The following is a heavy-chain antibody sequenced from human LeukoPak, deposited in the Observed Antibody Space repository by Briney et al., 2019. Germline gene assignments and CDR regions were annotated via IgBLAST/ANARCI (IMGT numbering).Heavy chain of an antibody. D-gene: IGHD2-2*02. CDR1: GFTFSSYS. V-gene: IGHV3-21*01. CDR3: ARARVVVVPAAIRINYYYYMDV. J-gene: IGHJ6*03. CDR2: ISSSSSYI. Sequence: GGSLRLSCAASGFTFSSYSMNWVRQAPGKGLEWVSSISSSSSYIYYADSVKGRFTISRDNAKNSLYLQMNSLRAEDTAVYYCARARVVVVPAAIRINYYYYMDVWGKGTTVTVSS.